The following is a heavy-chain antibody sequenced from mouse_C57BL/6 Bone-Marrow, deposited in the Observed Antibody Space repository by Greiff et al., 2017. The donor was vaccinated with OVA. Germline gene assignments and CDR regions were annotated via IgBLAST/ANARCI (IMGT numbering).Heavy chain of an antibody. Sequence: QVHVKQSGAELAKPGASVKLSCKASGYTFTSCWMHWVKQRPGQGLEWIGYINPSSGYTKYNQKFKDKATLTADKSSRTAYMQLSSLTYEDSAVYYCARWGPDYWGQGTTLTGSS. CDR1: GYTFTSCW. V-gene: IGHV1-7*01. J-gene: IGHJ2*01. CDR2: INPSSGYT. CDR3: ARWGPDY. D-gene: IGHD3-3*01.